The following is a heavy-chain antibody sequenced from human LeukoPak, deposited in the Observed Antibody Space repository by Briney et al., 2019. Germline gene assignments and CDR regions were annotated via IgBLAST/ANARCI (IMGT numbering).Heavy chain of an antibody. Sequence: GGSLRLSCTASGFTFGDYAMSWVRQAPGKGLEWVGFIRSKAYGGTQEYAASVKGRFTISRDDSKSIAYLQMNSLKTEDTAVYYCTKAGSGWLDFFDYWGQGTLVTVSS. CDR3: TKAGSGWLDFFDY. J-gene: IGHJ4*02. CDR1: GFTFGDYA. D-gene: IGHD6-19*01. CDR2: IRSKAYGGTQ. V-gene: IGHV3-49*04.